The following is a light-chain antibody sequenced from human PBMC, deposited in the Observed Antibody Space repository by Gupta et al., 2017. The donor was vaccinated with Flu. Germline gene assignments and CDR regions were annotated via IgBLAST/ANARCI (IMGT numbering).Light chain of an antibody. CDR3: QQSYSTPLT. J-gene: IGKJ4*01. V-gene: IGKV1-39*01. Sequence: GDSVTITSRASQSISSYVKWYQQKPGKAPKLLIYAASRLQSGVPSRCSGSGSGTDFTLTSSSLQPEDFATYYWQQSYSTPLTFGGGTKVEIK. CDR1: QSISSY. CDR2: AAS.